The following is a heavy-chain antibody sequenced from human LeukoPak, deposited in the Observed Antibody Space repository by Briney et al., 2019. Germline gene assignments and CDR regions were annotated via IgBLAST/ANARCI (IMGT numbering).Heavy chain of an antibody. Sequence: ASVKVSCKAAGYTFTSYAISWVRQAPGQGLEWMGWLSTYNGKTNYAQKFQVRVTTTTDTSTSTAYMELRSLRSDDTAVYYCARVDSSAEYFHHWGQGTLVTVSS. V-gene: IGHV1-18*01. CDR2: LSTYNGKT. D-gene: IGHD6-13*01. CDR3: ARVDSSAEYFHH. CDR1: GYTFTSYA. J-gene: IGHJ1*01.